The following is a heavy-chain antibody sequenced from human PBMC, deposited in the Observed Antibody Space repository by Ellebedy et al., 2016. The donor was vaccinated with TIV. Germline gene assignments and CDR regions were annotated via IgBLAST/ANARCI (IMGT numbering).Heavy chain of an antibody. CDR1: GFTFSSHV. J-gene: IGHJ4*02. D-gene: IGHD6-19*01. CDR3: ARLRPVTGTGGY. V-gene: IGHV3-21*04. CDR2: IGASGTDK. Sequence: GESLKISCVASGFTFSSHVMSLVREAPGKVLEWVSSIGASGTDKYYADSVKGRFTIFREYSNSTLFLQLNSRRVDDTAVYYCARLRPVTGTGGYWGQGTPVTVSS.